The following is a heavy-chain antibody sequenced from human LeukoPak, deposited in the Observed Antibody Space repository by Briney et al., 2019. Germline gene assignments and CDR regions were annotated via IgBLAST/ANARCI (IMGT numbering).Heavy chain of an antibody. D-gene: IGHD3-10*01. CDR2: ISWNSGSI. V-gene: IGHV3-9*01. CDR3: AKDMTYYGSGSYFSDY. Sequence: GGSLRLSCAASGLTFDDYAMHWVRQAPGKGLEWVSGISWNSGSIGYADSVKGRFTISRDNAKNSLYLQMNSLRAEDTALYYCAKDMTYYGSGSYFSDYWGQGTLVTVSS. J-gene: IGHJ4*02. CDR1: GLTFDDYA.